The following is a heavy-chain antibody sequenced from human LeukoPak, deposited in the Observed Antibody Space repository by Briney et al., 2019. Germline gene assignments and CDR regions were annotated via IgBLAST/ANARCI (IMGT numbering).Heavy chain of an antibody. V-gene: IGHV3-11*01. J-gene: IGHJ6*03. CDR3: ARDRCSGGGCYYYYMDV. CDR1: GFTFSDYH. D-gene: IGHD2-15*01. Sequence: GGSLRLSCAASGFTFSDYHMSWIRQAPGKGLEWVSYISASSTDIHYSDSVKGRFTISRDNAKNSLYLQMNSLRAEDTAVYYCARDRCSGGGCYYYYMDVWGKGTTVTISS. CDR2: ISASSTDI.